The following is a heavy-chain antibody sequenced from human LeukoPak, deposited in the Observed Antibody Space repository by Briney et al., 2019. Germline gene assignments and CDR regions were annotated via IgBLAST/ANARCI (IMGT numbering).Heavy chain of an antibody. D-gene: IGHD2-15*01. CDR2: ISGSGGST. J-gene: IGHJ5*02. CDR3: ARDILVVVAAKGDP. CDR1: GFTFFDYG. Sequence: GGSLRLSCAASGFTFFDYGMTWVRQAPGKGLDWVSSISGSGGSTYYADSVTGRFTISRDNAKNSLYLQMNSLRAEDTAVYYCARDILVVVAAKGDPWGQGTLVTVSS. V-gene: IGHV3-23*01.